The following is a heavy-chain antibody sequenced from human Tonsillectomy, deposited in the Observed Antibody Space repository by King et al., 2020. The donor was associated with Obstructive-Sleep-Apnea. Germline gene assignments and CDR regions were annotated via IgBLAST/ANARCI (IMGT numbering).Heavy chain of an antibody. V-gene: IGHV1-18*01. CDR1: GYTFTSYG. Sequence: VQLVQSGAEVKKPGASVKVSCKASGYTFTSYGISWVRQAPGQGLEWMGWISAYNGNTNCAQKLQGRVTMTTDTSTSTAYMELRSLRSDDTAVYYCARENLHYYDSSGYLFDYWGQGTLVTVSS. CDR3: ARENLHYYDSSGYLFDY. CDR2: ISAYNGNT. D-gene: IGHD3-22*01. J-gene: IGHJ4*02.